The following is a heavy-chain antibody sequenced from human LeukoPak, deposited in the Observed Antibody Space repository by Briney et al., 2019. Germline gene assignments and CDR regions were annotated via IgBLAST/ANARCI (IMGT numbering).Heavy chain of an antibody. CDR2: ISSSGSTI. CDR3: AREGGEWELLRTFDY. J-gene: IGHJ4*02. V-gene: IGHV3-48*04. D-gene: IGHD1-26*01. CDR1: GFTLITYW. Sequence: GGSLRLSCAASGFTLITYWMNWVRQAPGKGLEWVSYISSSGSTIYYADSVKGRFTISRDNAKNSLYLQMNSLRAEDTAVYYCAREGGEWELLRTFDYWGQGTLVTVSS.